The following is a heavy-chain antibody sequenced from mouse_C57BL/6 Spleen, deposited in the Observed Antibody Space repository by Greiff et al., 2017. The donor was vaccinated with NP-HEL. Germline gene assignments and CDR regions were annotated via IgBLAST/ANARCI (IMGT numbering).Heavy chain of an antibody. CDR3: ARYNGRGYFDV. J-gene: IGHJ1*03. CDR2: IRNKANGYTT. Sequence: EVKLVESGGGLVQPGGSLSLSCAASGFTFTDYYMSWVRQPPGKALEWLGFIRNKANGYTTEYSASVNGRFTISRDNSQSILYLQMNALRAEDSATYYCARYNGRGYFDVWGTGTTVTVSS. V-gene: IGHV7-3*01. CDR1: GFTFTDYY.